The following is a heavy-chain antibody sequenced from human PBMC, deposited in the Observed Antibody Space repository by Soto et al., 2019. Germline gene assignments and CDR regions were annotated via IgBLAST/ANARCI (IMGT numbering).Heavy chain of an antibody. D-gene: IGHD4-17*01. CDR1: GGTFSSYT. CDR3: ARDSTTVTTSDY. Sequence: QVQLVQSGAEVKKPGSSVKVSCKASGGTFSSYTISWVRQAPGQGLEWMGRIIPILGIANYAQKFQGRVTITADKSASTAYMELSSLRSEDTAVYYCARDSTTVTTSDYWGQGTLVTVSS. CDR2: IIPILGIA. J-gene: IGHJ4*02. V-gene: IGHV1-69*08.